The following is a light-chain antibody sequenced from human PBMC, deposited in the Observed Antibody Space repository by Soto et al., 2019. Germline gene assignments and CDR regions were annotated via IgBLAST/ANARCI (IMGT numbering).Light chain of an antibody. J-gene: IGLJ3*02. Sequence: SYELTQPSSVSVSPGQTARITCSGDLLAKTYARWFHQRPGQAPVLLIYKDTERPSGIPERFSGSSSGSTVTLTISGAQVDDEGDYYWYSATDDHVVLFGGGTKLTVL. CDR1: LLAKTY. V-gene: IGLV3-27*01. CDR3: YSATDDHVVL. CDR2: KDT.